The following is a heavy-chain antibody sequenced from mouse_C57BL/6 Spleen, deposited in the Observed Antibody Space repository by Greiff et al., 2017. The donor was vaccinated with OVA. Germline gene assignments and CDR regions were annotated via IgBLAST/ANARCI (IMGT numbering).Heavy chain of an antibody. D-gene: IGHD1-1*01. CDR3: ARRGYYGDFDY. V-gene: IGHV1-64*01. CDR2: IHPNSGST. J-gene: IGHJ2*01. Sequence: QVQLQQSGAELVKPGASVKLSCKASGYTFTSYWMHWVKQRPGQGLEWIGMIHPNSGSTNYNEKFKSKATLTVDKSSSTAYMQLSSLTSEDSAVYYCARRGYYGDFDYWGQGTTLTVSS. CDR1: GYTFTSYW.